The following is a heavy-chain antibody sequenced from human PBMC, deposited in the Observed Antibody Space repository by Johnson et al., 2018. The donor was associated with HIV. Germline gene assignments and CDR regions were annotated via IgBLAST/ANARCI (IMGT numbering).Heavy chain of an antibody. J-gene: IGHJ3*02. CDR2: ISYDGSNK. CDR3: ARDGLEVDAFDI. D-gene: IGHD3-3*01. Sequence: QVQLVESGVGVVQPGGSLRLSCAASGFTFSNYPMHWVRQAPGKGLEWVAVISYDGSNKYYADSVNGRFTISRDNSKNTLYLQMNSLRAEDTAVYYCARDGLEVDAFDIWGQGTMVTVSS. V-gene: IGHV3-30-3*01. CDR1: GFTFSNYP.